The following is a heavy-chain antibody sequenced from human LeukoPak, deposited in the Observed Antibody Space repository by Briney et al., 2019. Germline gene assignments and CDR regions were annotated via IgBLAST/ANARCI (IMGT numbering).Heavy chain of an antibody. CDR3: ARDYYGSDHAFDI. CDR1: GGSFSGYY. J-gene: IGHJ3*02. CDR2: IYYSGIT. D-gene: IGHD3-10*01. V-gene: IGHV4-59*13. Sequence: SESLSLTCAVYGGSFSGYYWSWIRQPPGKGLEWIGYIYYSGITNYNPSLKSRVTISVDTSKNQFSLKLSSVTAADTAVYYCARDYYGSDHAFDIWGQGTMVTVSS.